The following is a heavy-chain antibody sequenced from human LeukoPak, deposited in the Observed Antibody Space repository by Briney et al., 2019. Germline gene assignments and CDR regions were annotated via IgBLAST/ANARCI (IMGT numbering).Heavy chain of an antibody. V-gene: IGHV4-34*01. D-gene: IGHD6-19*01. CDR3: ARGIAVAGPGWFDP. CDR1: GGSFSGYY. CDR2: INHSGST. Sequence: SETLSLTCAVYGGSFSGYYWSWIRQPPGKGLEWIGEINHSGSTNYNPSLKSRVTISVDTSKNQFSLKLSSVTAADTAVYYCARGIAVAGPGWFDPWGQGTLVTVSP. J-gene: IGHJ5*02.